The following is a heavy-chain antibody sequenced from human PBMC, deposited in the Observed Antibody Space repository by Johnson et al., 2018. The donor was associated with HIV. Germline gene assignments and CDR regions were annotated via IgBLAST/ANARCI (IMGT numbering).Heavy chain of an antibody. CDR1: GFTFSNAW. CDR3: TTVAAFGAFDI. V-gene: IGHV3-15*01. Sequence: VQLVESGGGLVQPGRSLRLSCAASGFTFSNAWMSWVRPAPGKGLEWVGRITSNTDGGTTDYAAPVKGRFTISRDDSKNTVYLQMNSLKTEDTAIYYCTTVAAFGAFDIWGQGTMVTVSS. CDR2: ITSNTDGGTT. D-gene: IGHD3-16*01. J-gene: IGHJ3*02.